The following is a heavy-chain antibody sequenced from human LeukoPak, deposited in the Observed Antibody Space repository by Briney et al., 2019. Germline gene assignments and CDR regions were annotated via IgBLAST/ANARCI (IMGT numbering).Heavy chain of an antibody. CDR1: GGSISSYY. D-gene: IGHD6-6*01. J-gene: IGHJ6*02. CDR2: IYYSGST. CDR3: ARSPRSSSPFYYGLDV. V-gene: IGHV4-59*01. Sequence: SETLSLTCTVSGGSISSYYWSWIRQPPGKGLEWIGYIYYSGSTNYNPSLKRRVTISVDTSQFSLKLSSVTAADTAVYYCARSPRSSSPFYYGLDVWGQGTTVTVCS.